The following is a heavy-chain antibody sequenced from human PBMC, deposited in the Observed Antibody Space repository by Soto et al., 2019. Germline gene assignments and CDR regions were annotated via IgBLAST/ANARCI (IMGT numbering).Heavy chain of an antibody. Sequence: QVYLHQSGPGLVKPSGTLSLTCAVSGDSISSTHWWTWVRQTPGKGLEWIGEVYHSGSTSYNPSLKSRVTISVDKSTKQFSLKLTSVTAADTAVYYCATLPPRIVVTVLPIPTWGQGTLVSVSS. CDR3: ATLPPRIVVTVLPIPT. CDR2: VYHSGST. V-gene: IGHV4-4*02. D-gene: IGHD2-21*01. CDR1: GDSISSTHW. J-gene: IGHJ5*02.